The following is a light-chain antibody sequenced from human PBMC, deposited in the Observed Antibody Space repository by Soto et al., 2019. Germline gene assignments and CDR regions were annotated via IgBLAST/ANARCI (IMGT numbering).Light chain of an antibody. CDR2: NNN. Sequence: QSVLTQPPSASGTPGQRVTISCSGSTYNIGSNSVNWYQQLPGTAPKLLIFNNNQRPSGVSDRFSGSKSGTSASLAISGLRSEDEADYYCGACDDSLNGVVFGGGTKLTVL. J-gene: IGLJ2*01. CDR3: GACDDSLNGVV. CDR1: TYNIGSNS. V-gene: IGLV1-44*01.